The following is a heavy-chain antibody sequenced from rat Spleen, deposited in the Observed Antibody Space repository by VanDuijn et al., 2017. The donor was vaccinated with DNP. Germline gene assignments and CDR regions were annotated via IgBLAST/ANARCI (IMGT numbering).Heavy chain of an antibody. Sequence: EVQLQESGPGLVKPSQSLSLTCSVTGYFITSNYWGWIRKFPGNKMEWMGYINYSGTTAYNPSLRSRISITRDTSKNQFFLQLNSVTTEDTATYYCARHRFPRLDSYWYFDFWGQGVMVTVSS. J-gene: IGHJ2*01. CDR2: INYSGTT. V-gene: IGHV3-1*01. CDR3: ARHRFPRLDSYWYFDF. CDR1: GYFITSNY. D-gene: IGHD4-2*01.